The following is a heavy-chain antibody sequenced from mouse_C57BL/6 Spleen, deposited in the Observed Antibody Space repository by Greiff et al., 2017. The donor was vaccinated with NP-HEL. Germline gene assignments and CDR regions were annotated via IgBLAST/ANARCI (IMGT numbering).Heavy chain of an antibody. D-gene: IGHD2-2*01. CDR3: ARYGYDAYAMDY. Sequence: EVQRVESGGDLVKPGGSLKLSCAASGFTFSSYGMSWVRQTPDKRLEWVATISSCGSYTYYPDSVKGRFTISRDNAKNTLYLQMSSLKSEDTAMYYCARYGYDAYAMDYWGQGTSVTVSS. CDR2: ISSCGSYT. CDR1: GFTFSSYG. J-gene: IGHJ4*01. V-gene: IGHV5-6*01.